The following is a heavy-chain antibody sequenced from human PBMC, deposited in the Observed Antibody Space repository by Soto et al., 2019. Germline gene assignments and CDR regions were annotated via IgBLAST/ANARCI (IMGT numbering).Heavy chain of an antibody. CDR2: ISSSSSTI. V-gene: IGHV3-48*02. CDR3: ARDRVAIFGVVISGGYGMDV. D-gene: IGHD3-3*01. Sequence: PGGSLRLSCAASGFTFSSYSMNWVRQAPGKGLEWVSYISSSSSTIYYADSVKGRFTISRDNAKNSLYLQMNSLRDEDTAVYYCARDRVAIFGVVISGGYGMDVWGQGTTVTVSS. J-gene: IGHJ6*02. CDR1: GFTFSSYS.